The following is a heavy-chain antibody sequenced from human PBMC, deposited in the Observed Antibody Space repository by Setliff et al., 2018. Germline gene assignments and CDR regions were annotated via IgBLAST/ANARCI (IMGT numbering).Heavy chain of an antibody. D-gene: IGHD3-10*01. Sequence: SETLSLTCRVSGGSISSGNYYWGLIRQPPGKGLEWVATIYYSGSTYSNPSLKGRLIISVDAPDNQFSVKLGSVTAADTAVYYCARHKSNGSGSYPSLYMDVWGKGIMVTVSS. CDR2: IYYSGST. V-gene: IGHV4-39*01. J-gene: IGHJ6*03. CDR3: ARHKSNGSGSYPSLYMDV. CDR1: GGSISSGNYY.